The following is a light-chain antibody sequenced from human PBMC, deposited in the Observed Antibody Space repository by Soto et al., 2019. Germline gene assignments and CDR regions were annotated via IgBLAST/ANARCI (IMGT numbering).Light chain of an antibody. CDR2: TAS. J-gene: IGKJ2*01. CDR3: QESYSNLYT. CDR1: QSISSY. Sequence: DMPMTQSPSSLSASVGDRVTITCRASQSISSYLNWYQQKPGKAPKLLIYTASSLKSGVPSRFSGSGSGTDFILTITSLQPEDFATYYCQESYSNLYTFGQGTKLEIK. V-gene: IGKV1-39*01.